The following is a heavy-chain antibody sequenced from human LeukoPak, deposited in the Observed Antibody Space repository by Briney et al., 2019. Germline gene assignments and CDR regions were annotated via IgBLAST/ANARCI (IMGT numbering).Heavy chain of an antibody. CDR1: GFTFSSYA. CDR2: ISYDGSNK. V-gene: IGHV3-30*04. D-gene: IGHD4-17*01. J-gene: IGHJ6*04. Sequence: GRSLRLSCAASGFTFSSYAMHWVRQAPGKGLEWVAVISYDGSNKYYADSVKGRFTISRDNSKNTLYLQTNSLRAEDTAVYYCARDYGDYYYYYGMDVWGKGTTVTVSS. CDR3: ARDYGDYYYYYGMDV.